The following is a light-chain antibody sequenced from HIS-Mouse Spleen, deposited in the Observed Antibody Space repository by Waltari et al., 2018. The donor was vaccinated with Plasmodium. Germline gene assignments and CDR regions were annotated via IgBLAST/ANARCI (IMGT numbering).Light chain of an antibody. V-gene: IGLV3-1*01. CDR1: KLGDKY. CDR3: QAWDSSTAWV. CDR2: QDS. J-gene: IGLJ2*01. Sequence: SYELTQPPSVSVSPGQTASITCSGDKLGDKYACWYQQKPGQYPVLVIYQDSKRPSGIPEPFSGSNSGNTATLTISGTQAMDEADYYCQAWDSSTAWVFGGGTKLTVL.